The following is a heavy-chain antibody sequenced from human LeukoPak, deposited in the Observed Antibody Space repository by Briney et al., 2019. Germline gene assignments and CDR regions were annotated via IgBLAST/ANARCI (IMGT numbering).Heavy chain of an antibody. Sequence: ASVKVSCKASGNIFTGYYLHWVRQAPGQGLEWMGWINPNGGGPKYAPKFQGRVTMTRDTSINTVYMELSRLRSDDTAVYYCARKWELQYYGMDVWGQGTTVTVSS. CDR1: GNIFTGYY. V-gene: IGHV1-2*02. D-gene: IGHD1-26*01. CDR2: INPNGGGP. J-gene: IGHJ6*02. CDR3: ARKWELQYYGMDV.